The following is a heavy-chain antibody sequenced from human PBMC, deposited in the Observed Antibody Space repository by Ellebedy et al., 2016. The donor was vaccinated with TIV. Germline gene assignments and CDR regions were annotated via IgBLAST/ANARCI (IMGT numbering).Heavy chain of an antibody. V-gene: IGHV3-30*18. Sequence: GESLKISCAASGFTFNSYGMHWVRQAPGKGLEWVAVISYDGSNKYYADSVKGRFTISRDISKNTLYLQMNRLRAEDTAVYYCAKEGGSGVGGSYRYYDYWGQGTLVTVSS. J-gene: IGHJ4*02. CDR1: GFTFNSYG. D-gene: IGHD3-16*02. CDR2: ISYDGSNK. CDR3: AKEGGSGVGGSYRYYDY.